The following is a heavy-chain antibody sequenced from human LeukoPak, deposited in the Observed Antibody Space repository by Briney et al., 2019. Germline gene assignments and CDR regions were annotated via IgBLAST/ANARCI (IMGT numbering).Heavy chain of an antibody. D-gene: IGHD6-19*01. CDR1: GYTFTSYA. J-gene: IGHJ3*02. CDR2: INAGNGNT. CDR3: ARESSGWYFGDAFDI. Sequence: ASVKVSCKASGYTFTSYATHWVRQAPGQRLEWMGWINAGNGNTKYSQKFQGRVTITRDTSASTAYMELCSLRSEDTAVYYCARESSGWYFGDAFDIWGQGTMVTVSS. V-gene: IGHV1-3*01.